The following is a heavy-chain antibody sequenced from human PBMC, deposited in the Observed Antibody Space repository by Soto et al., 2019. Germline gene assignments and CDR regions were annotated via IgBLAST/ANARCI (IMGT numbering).Heavy chain of an antibody. CDR1: GGTVSRAAYC. CDR3: ASASLGPIDAF. Sequence: PPHPLPLLSSVSGGTVSRAAYCCTWIGQRAAKGLEWIGSSYYSGSIYYSRPLKSRLSISLDTSKNQFSLRLSALTAADTAMYYSASASLGPIDAF. J-gene: IGHJ3*01. CDR2: SYYSGSI. V-gene: IGHV4-31*03. D-gene: IGHD2-2*01.